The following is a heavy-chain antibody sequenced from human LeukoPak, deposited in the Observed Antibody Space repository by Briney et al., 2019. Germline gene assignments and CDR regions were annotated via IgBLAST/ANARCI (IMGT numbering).Heavy chain of an antibody. CDR2: IYDSGST. Sequence: SETLSLTCTVSGGSISSYYWSWIRQPPGKGLEWIGYIYDSGSTNYNPSLKSRVTISVDTSKNQFSLKLSSVTAADTAVYYCARDPKQWLLPDYWGQGTLVTVSS. CDR3: ARDPKQWLLPDY. J-gene: IGHJ4*02. V-gene: IGHV4-59*12. CDR1: GGSISSYY. D-gene: IGHD3-22*01.